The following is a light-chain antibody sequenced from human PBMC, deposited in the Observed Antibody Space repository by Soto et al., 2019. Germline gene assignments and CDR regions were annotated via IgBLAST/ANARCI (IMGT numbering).Light chain of an antibody. CDR3: QQHSAWPLT. Sequence: EIVMTQSPATLSVSPGESATLSCRASQILRSTYLAWYQQKPGQAPRVLIYGISNRATGIPDRFSGSGSGTEFTLTICSLQSEDAAVYFCQQHSAWPLTFGGGTKVEIK. V-gene: IGKV3D-15*01. CDR1: QILRSTY. CDR2: GIS. J-gene: IGKJ4*01.